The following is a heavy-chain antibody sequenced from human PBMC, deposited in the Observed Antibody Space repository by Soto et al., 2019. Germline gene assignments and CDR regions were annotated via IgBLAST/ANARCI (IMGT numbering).Heavy chain of an antibody. CDR2: IIPIFGTA. CDR3: ARVTSTVRGFGKFPYGMDV. V-gene: IGHV1-69*06. Sequence: SVKVSCKASGGTFSSYAISWVRQAPGQGLEWMGGIIPIFGTANYAQKFQGRVTITADKSTSTAYMELSSLRSEDTAVYYCARVTSTVRGFGKFPYGMDVWGQGATVTV. CDR1: GGTFSSYA. D-gene: IGHD3-10*01. J-gene: IGHJ6*02.